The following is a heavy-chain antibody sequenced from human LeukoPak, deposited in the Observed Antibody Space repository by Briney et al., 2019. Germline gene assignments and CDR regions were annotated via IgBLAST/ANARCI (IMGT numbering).Heavy chain of an antibody. CDR2: ILFDGSNT. D-gene: IGHD3-10*01. J-gene: IGHJ4*02. CDR1: GLILSNYG. CDR3: PTQNFSGSHLFGY. Sequence: PGGSLRLSCAASGLILSNYGIHWVRQGPGKGLEWVAFILFDGSNTKYAASVKGRFTISRDNSENTVYLQMSTLTIDDTAIYYCPTQNFSGSHLFGYWGQGTVVTVSS. V-gene: IGHV3-30*02.